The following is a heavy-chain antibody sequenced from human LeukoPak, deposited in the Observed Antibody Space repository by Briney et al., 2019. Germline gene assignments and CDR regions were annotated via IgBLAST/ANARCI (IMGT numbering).Heavy chain of an antibody. J-gene: IGHJ4*02. CDR3: ARGNPLMTVVRGVPPYYFDY. V-gene: IGHV4-34*01. CDR1: GGSFSGYS. CDR2: INHSGGT. D-gene: IGHD3-10*01. Sequence: PWETLSLTCSVYGGSFSGYSWSWIRQPPGKGLEWIWAINHSGGTTYNPSLKSRVTISVDMSKNQFSLKLSSVTAADTAVYYRARGNPLMTVVRGVPPYYFDYWGQGTLVTVSS.